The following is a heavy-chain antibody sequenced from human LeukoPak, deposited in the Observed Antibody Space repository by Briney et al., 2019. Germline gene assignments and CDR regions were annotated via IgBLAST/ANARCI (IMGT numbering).Heavy chain of an antibody. CDR3: ARGSWEMVFDY. D-gene: IGHD1-26*01. CDR1: GGSFSGYY. V-gene: IGHV4-34*01. CDR2: INHSGST. Sequence: SETLSLTCAVYGGSFSGYYWSWIRQPLGKGLEWIGEINHSGSTNYNPSLKSRVTISVDTSKNQFSLKLSSVTAADTAVYYCARGSWEMVFDYWGQGTLVTVSS. J-gene: IGHJ4*02.